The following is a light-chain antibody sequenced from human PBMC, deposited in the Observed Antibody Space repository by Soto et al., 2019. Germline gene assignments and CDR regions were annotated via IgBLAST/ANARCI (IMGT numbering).Light chain of an antibody. CDR1: QSVSSY. V-gene: IGKV3-11*02. CDR2: DAS. Sequence: EIVVTQSPATLSLSPGERATLSCRTSQSVSSYLAWYQKKPGQAPRLLIYDASNWATGIPARFSGSGSGRDFTLTISSLEPEDFAVYYCQQRSNWPPLTFGGGTKLEIK. CDR3: QQRSNWPPLT. J-gene: IGKJ4*01.